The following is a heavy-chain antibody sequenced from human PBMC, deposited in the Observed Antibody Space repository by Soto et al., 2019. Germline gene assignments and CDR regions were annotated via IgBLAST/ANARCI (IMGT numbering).Heavy chain of an antibody. CDR1: G. D-gene: IGHD6-13*01. CDR2: ISYDGGNK. V-gene: IGHV3-33*05. J-gene: IGHJ4*02. CDR3: ARGVAAAGNFDY. Sequence: GMHWVRQAPGKGLEWVAVISYDGGNKYHADSMKGRFTISRDNSKNTLYLQMNSLRAEDTAVYYCARGVAAAGNFDYWGQGTLVTVSS.